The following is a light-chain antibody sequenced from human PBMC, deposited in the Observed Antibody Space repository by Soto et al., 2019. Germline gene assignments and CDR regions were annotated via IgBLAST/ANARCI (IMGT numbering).Light chain of an antibody. CDR2: GAS. Sequence: EIVMTQSPATLSVSPGERATLSCRASQSVSSNLAWYQQTPGQAPRLLIYGASTRATGIPARLSGSGSGTEYTLTISSLQSEDFSVYYWQQYNNWPPWTFGQGTKVEI. CDR3: QQYNNWPPWT. J-gene: IGKJ1*01. V-gene: IGKV3-15*01. CDR1: QSVSSN.